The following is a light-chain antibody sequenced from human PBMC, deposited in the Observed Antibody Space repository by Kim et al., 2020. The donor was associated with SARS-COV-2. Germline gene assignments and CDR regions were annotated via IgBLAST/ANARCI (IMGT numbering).Light chain of an antibody. J-gene: IGLJ2*01. Sequence: SYELTQPPSVSVPPGQTATITCSGAKLGDRYVNWYHQKPGQSPELVIYSDTKRPSGIPERFSGSNSGNTATLTISGTQAMDEADYYCQAWDSSNVVFGGGTQLTVL. V-gene: IGLV3-1*01. CDR2: SDT. CDR3: QAWDSSNVV. CDR1: KLGDRY.